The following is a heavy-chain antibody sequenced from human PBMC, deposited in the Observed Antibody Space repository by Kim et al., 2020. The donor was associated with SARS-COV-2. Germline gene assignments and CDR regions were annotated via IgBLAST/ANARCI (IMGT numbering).Heavy chain of an antibody. CDR3: ARRMAGTDFDY. D-gene: IGHD6-19*01. CDR2: K. V-gene: IGHV6-1*01. Sequence: KDYAVSVKSRITINPDTSKTQFSLQLNSVTPEDTAVYYCARRMAGTDFDYWGQGTLVTVSS. J-gene: IGHJ4*02.